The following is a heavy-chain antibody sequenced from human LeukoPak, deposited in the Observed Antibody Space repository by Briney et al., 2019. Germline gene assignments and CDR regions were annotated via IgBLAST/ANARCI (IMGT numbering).Heavy chain of an antibody. CDR1: GYSFTSYA. J-gene: IGHJ4*02. CDR2: INAGNGNT. D-gene: IGHD3-3*01. Sequence: ASVKVSCKASGYSFTSYAMHWVRQAPGQRLEWMGWINAGNGNTKYSQEFQGRVTITRDTSASTAYMELSSLRSEDMAVSYCARDCYDPSCYFDYWGQGTLVTVSS. CDR3: ARDCYDPSCYFDY. V-gene: IGHV1-3*03.